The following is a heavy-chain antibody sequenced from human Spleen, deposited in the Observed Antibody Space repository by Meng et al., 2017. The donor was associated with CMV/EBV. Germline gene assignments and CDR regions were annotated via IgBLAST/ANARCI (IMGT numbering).Heavy chain of an antibody. Sequence: GGSLRLSCAASGFTFSYHYMHWVRQAPGKGLEWVGRIRDKANSYTTEYAASVKGRFTISRDDSKGIAYLQMNSLKTEDTAVYYCTRGDDILTGYPEYGMDVWGHGTTVTVS. CDR3: TRGDDILTGYPEYGMDV. J-gene: IGHJ6*02. V-gene: IGHV3-72*01. CDR1: GFTFSYHY. CDR2: IRDKANSYTT. D-gene: IGHD3-9*01.